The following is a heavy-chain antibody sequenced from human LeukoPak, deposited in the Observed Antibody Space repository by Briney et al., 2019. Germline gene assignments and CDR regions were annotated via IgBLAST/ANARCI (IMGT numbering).Heavy chain of an antibody. CDR1: GFTFSTYS. V-gene: IGHV3-21*05. D-gene: IGHD6-19*01. CDR3: ARESGWLIDY. J-gene: IGHJ4*02. Sequence: GGSLRLSCAASGFTFSTYSMNWVRQARGKGLEWVSYISSSSSHRYYADSVKGRFTISRDNAKNSLYLQMNSLTDEDTAVYYCARESGWLIDYWGQGTLVTVSS. CDR2: ISSSSSHR.